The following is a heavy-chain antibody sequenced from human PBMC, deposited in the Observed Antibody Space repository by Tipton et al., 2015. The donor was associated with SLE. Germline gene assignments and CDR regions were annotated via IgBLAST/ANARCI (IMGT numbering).Heavy chain of an antibody. D-gene: IGHD6-19*01. J-gene: IGHJ6*02. CDR2: IYHSGNT. V-gene: IGHV4-39*07. CDR1: GGSISNTLYY. CDR3: ANSIAVAGTEYYGMDV. Sequence: TLFLTCTVSGGSISNTLYYWGWIRQSPGTGLEWIGNIYHSGNTYYNPSLKSRVTISVDTSRNQFSLKLSSVTAADTAVYYRANSIAVAGTEYYGMDVWGQGTTVTVSS.